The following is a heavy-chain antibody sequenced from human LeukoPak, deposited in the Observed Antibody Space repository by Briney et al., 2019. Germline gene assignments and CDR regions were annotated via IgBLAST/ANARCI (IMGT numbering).Heavy chain of an antibody. J-gene: IGHJ4*02. CDR2: IIPIFGTA. Sequence: SVKVSCKASGGTFSSYAISWVRQAPGQGLEWMGGIIPIFGTANYAQKFQGRVTITADESTSTAYMELSSLRSEDTAVYYCARDPLAAAGTNFDYWGQGTLVTAS. CDR1: GGTFSSYA. V-gene: IGHV1-69*13. CDR3: ARDPLAAAGTNFDY. D-gene: IGHD6-13*01.